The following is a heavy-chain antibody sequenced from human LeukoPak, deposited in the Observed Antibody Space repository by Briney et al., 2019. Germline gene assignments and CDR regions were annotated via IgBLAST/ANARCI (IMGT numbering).Heavy chain of an antibody. Sequence: ASVKVSCKASGGTFSSYAISWVRQAPGQGLEWMGRIIPILGIANYAQKFQGRVTITADKSTSTAYMELRSLRSDDTAVYYCARDRPSGWYLPVGYWGQGTLVTVSS. J-gene: IGHJ4*02. CDR1: GGTFSSYA. CDR3: ARDRPSGWYLPVGY. D-gene: IGHD6-19*01. V-gene: IGHV1-69*04. CDR2: IIPILGIA.